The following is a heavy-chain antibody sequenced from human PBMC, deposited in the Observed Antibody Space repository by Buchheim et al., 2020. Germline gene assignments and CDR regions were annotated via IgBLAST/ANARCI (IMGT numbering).Heavy chain of an antibody. V-gene: IGHV3-73*01. CDR1: GFTLSGFA. Sequence: EVQLVQSGGGLVQPGESLRLSCEASGFTLSGFAVHWVRQGSGGGLEWLARIISKANNYGTTYAPSESGRCTMSRDDLKNTSFLQMDSLKIEDTAIYYCIQVDTSWGQG. CDR2: IISKANNYGT. CDR3: IQVDTS. D-gene: IGHD2/OR15-2a*01. J-gene: IGHJ4*02.